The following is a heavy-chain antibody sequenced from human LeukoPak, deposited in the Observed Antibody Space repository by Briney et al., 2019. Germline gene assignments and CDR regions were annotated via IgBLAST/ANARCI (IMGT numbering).Heavy chain of an antibody. CDR3: AGQYTVYDAFDF. Sequence: PSETLSLTCSVSHYSISSGYYWGWIRQPPGEGLEWIGSIYYSGTTYYNPSLKSRVTLSVDTSKNQFSLKLSSVIAADTAMYFCAGQYTVYDAFDFWGQGTLVTVSS. CDR2: IYYSGTT. J-gene: IGHJ4*02. V-gene: IGHV4-38-2*02. CDR1: HYSISSGYY. D-gene: IGHD5/OR15-5a*01.